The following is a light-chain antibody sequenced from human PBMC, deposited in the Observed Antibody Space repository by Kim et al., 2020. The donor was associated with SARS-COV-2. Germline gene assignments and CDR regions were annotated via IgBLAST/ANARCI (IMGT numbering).Light chain of an antibody. J-gene: IGLJ1*01. CDR2: QDN. CDR1: KLGVTY. Sequence: VSPGQTASITCSGDKLGVTYACWYQQKPGQSPVLVIYQDNKRPSGIPERFSGSNSGNTATLTISGTQAMDEADYYCQAWDSSTYVFGTGTKVTVL. V-gene: IGLV3-1*01. CDR3: QAWDSSTYV.